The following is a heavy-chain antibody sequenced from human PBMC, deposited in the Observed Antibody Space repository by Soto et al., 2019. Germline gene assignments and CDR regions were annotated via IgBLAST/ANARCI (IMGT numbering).Heavy chain of an antibody. V-gene: IGHV1-3*01. Sequence: ASVKVSCKASGYTFTSYSMHWVRQAPGQRLEWMGWINAGNGNTKYSQKFQGRVTITRDTSASTAYMELSSLRSEDTAVYYCAREDIAAAGNWFDPWGQGTLVNVSS. CDR3: AREDIAAAGNWFDP. CDR1: GYTFTSYS. D-gene: IGHD6-13*01. CDR2: INAGNGNT. J-gene: IGHJ5*02.